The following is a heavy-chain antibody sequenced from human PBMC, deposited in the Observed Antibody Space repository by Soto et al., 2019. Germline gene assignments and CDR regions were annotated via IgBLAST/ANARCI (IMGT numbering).Heavy chain of an antibody. J-gene: IGHJ3*01. CDR2: ISNSGEGT. D-gene: IGHD3-10*01. CDR3: VGDYGGLKGFDL. CDR1: GLTFTEYA. V-gene: IGHV3-23*01. Sequence: GGSLRLSCAASGLTFTEYAMAWVRQTPEKGLEWVSGISNSGEGTYYADSVKGRFTISRENFKNTLFLQMNSLRVDDTAKYYCVGDYGGLKGFDLWGQGTMVTVSS.